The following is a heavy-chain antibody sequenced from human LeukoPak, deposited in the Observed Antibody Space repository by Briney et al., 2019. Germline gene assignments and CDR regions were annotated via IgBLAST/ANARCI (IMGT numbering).Heavy chain of an antibody. Sequence: ASVKVSCKTSGYTFTNYDINWVRQATGQGLEWMGWMNPNSGNTGYAQKFQGRVTMTRNTSISTAYMELSSLRSEDTAVYYCARGRVCSGGTCYSGRDYFDYWGQGTLVTVSS. CDR3: ARGRVCSGGTCYSGRDYFDY. D-gene: IGHD2-15*01. CDR2: MNPNSGNT. CDR1: GYTFTNYD. J-gene: IGHJ4*02. V-gene: IGHV1-8*01.